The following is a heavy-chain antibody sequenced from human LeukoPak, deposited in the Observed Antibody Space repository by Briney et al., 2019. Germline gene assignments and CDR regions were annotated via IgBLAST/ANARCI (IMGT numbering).Heavy chain of an antibody. V-gene: IGHV4-61*02. J-gene: IGHJ4*02. D-gene: IGHD3-16*01. CDR3: ASGVAGVSQGSY. Sequence: SETLSLTCTVSGGSISSGSYYWSWIRQPAGKGLEWIGRIYTSGSTNYNPSLKSRVTISVDTSKNQFSLKLSSVTAADTAVYYCASGVAGVSQGSYWGQGTLVTVSS. CDR2: IYTSGST. CDR1: GGSISSGSYY.